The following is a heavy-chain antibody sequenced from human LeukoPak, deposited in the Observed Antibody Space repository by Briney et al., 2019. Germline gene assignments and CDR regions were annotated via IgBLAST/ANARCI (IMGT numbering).Heavy chain of an antibody. J-gene: IGHJ4*02. CDR2: IYYSGST. V-gene: IGHV4-59*12. CDR1: GGSISSYY. Sequence: PSETLSLTCTVSGGSISSYYWSWIRQPPGKGLEWIGYIYYSGSTYYNPSLKSRVTISVDTSKNQFSLKLSSVTAADTAVYYCARDTDYGGSGYFDYWGQGTLVTVSS. D-gene: IGHD4-23*01. CDR3: ARDTDYGGSGYFDY.